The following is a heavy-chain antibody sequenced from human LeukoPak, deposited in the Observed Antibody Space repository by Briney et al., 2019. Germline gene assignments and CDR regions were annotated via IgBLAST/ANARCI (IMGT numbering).Heavy chain of an antibody. CDR2: ISSSSSYI. CDR3: ARADSSGYYYFDY. CDR1: GFTFSSYS. V-gene: IGHV3-21*01. D-gene: IGHD3-22*01. Sequence: GGSLRLSGAASGFTFSSYSMNWVRQAPGKGLEWVSSISSSSSYIYYADSVKGRFTISRDNAKNSLYLQMNSLRAEDTAVYYCARADSSGYYYFDYWGQGTLVTVSS. J-gene: IGHJ4*02.